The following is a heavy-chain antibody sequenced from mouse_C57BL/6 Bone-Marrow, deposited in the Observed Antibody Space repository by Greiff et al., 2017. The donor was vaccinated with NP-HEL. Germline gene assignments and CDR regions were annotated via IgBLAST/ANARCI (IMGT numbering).Heavy chain of an antibody. D-gene: IGHD6-1*01. CDR3: AGDRGAHWYFDV. V-gene: IGHV3-6*01. Sequence: DVQLQESGPGLVKPSQSLSLTCSVTGYSINTGYYWNWIRQFPGNKLEWMGYISYDGSNNYNPSLKNRVSITRDTSKNQLFLKLNSVTTADTTAYYGAGDRGAHWYFDVWGTGTTVTVSS. CDR1: GYSINTGYY. J-gene: IGHJ1*03. CDR2: ISYDGSN.